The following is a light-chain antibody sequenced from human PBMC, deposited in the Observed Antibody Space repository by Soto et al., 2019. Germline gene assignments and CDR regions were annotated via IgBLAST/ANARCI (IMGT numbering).Light chain of an antibody. CDR2: GTS. CDR3: QQYGDSPPT. V-gene: IGKV3-20*01. CDR1: QSVSSNS. J-gene: IGKJ1*01. Sequence: EIVLTQSPGTLSLSPGESATLSCRASQSVSSNSLAWYRRNPGQPPSLLIYGTSTRATDIPRRFSGSGSGTDFTLTITRLEPEDVAVYFCQQYGDSPPTFGQGTKGEVK.